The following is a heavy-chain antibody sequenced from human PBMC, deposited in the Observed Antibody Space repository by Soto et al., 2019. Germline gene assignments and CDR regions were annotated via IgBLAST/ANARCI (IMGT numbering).Heavy chain of an antibody. Sequence: QVHLVQSGAEVKKPGASVKVSCKASGYTFTSYGITWVRQAPGQGLEWMGWISAHNGNTDYAQKLQGRVIVTRDTSTSTAYMEVRSLRSDGTAVYYCARGRYGDYWGQGALVTVSS. CDR1: GYTFTSYG. CDR3: ARGRYGDY. J-gene: IGHJ4*02. CDR2: ISAHNGNT. V-gene: IGHV1-18*01. D-gene: IGHD1-1*01.